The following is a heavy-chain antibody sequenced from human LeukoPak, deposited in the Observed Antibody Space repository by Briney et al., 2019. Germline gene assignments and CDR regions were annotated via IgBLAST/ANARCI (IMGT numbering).Heavy chain of an antibody. J-gene: IGHJ4*02. Sequence: GGSLRLSCAASGFNFSSYWMHWVRQAPGKGLVWVSRINSDGSSTSYADSVKGRFTISRDNAKNSLYLQMNSLRAEDTAVYYCARGLRTDFWSGYYSYFDYWGQGTLVTVSS. V-gene: IGHV3-74*01. CDR3: ARGLRTDFWSGYYSYFDY. D-gene: IGHD3-3*01. CDR2: INSDGSST. CDR1: GFNFSSYW.